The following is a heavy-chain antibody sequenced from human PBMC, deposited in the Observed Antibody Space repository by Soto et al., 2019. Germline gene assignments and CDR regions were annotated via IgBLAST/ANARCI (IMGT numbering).Heavy chain of an antibody. D-gene: IGHD6-6*01. CDR1: GFTFSSYG. CDR2: IWYDGSNK. V-gene: IGHV3-33*01. CDR3: ARGRVSRGQNWFDP. Sequence: GGSLRLSCAASGFTFSSYGMHWVRQAPGKGLEWVAVIWYDGSNKYYADSVKGRFTISRDNSKNTLYLKMNSLRAEDTAVYYCARGRVSRGQNWFDPWGQGTLVTVSS. J-gene: IGHJ5*02.